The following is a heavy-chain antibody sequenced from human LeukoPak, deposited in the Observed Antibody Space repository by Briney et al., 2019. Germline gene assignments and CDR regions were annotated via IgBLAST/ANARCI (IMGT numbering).Heavy chain of an antibody. CDR3: ARAGYSSSWYSRYFDL. D-gene: IGHD6-13*01. V-gene: IGHV3-23*01. CDR1: GFTFSSYA. J-gene: IGHJ2*01. CDR2: ISGSGGST. Sequence: GGSLRLSCAASGFTFSSYAMSWVRQAPGKGLEWVSAISGSGGSTYYADSVKGRFTISRDNSKNTLYLQMNSLRAGDTAVYYCARAGYSSSWYSRYFDLWGRGTLVTVSS.